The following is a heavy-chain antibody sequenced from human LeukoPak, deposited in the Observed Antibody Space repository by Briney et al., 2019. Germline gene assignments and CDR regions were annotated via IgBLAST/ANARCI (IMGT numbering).Heavy chain of an antibody. V-gene: IGHV4-59*08. CDR3: ARQYSSGWYGDDWFDP. D-gene: IGHD6-19*01. CDR2: IYYSGTT. J-gene: IGHJ5*02. Sequence: PSETLSLTCTVSGGSISNYYWSWIRQPPGKGLEWIGYIYYSGTTNYNPSLKSRVTISVDTSKNQFSLKLSSVTAADTAVYYCARQYSSGWYGDDWFDPWGQGTLVTVSS. CDR1: GGSISNYY.